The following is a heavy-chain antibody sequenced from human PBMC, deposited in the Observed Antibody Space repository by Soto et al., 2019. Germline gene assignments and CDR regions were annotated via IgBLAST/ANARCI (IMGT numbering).Heavy chain of an antibody. V-gene: IGHV4-31*11. CDR1: GGSISSGGYS. J-gene: IGHJ6*02. Sequence: TSETLSLTCAVSGGSISSGGYSWSWIRQHPGKGLEWIGYIYYSGSTYYNPSLNSRFTISVDTSKNQFSLKLSSVTAADTAVYYCARAPRRYCSGGSCYPLYHHYGMDVWGQGTTVTVSS. CDR3: ARAPRRYCSGGSCYPLYHHYGMDV. D-gene: IGHD2-15*01. CDR2: IYYSGST.